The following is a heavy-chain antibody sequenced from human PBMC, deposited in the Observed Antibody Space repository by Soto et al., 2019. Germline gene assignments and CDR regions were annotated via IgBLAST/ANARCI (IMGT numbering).Heavy chain of an antibody. CDR2: IYYMGSA. CDR3: ARQRVGYCGGGTCYGADYFDY. D-gene: IGHD2-15*01. CDR1: GGSISNYY. Sequence: QVQLQESGPGLVKPSETLSLTCIVSGGSISNYYWSWIRQPPGKGLEWIGYIYYMGSANYNPSLKSRVTISVDTSNNQFSLKLRSVTAADTAFYYCARQRVGYCGGGTCYGADYFDYWGQGILVTVSS. J-gene: IGHJ4*02. V-gene: IGHV4-59*01.